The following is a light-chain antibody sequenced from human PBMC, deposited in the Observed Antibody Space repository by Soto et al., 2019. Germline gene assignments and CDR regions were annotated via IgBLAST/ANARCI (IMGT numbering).Light chain of an antibody. Sequence: EIVLTQSPATLSLSPGERATLSCRASQSVSSYLAWYQQKPGQAPRVLSYVASSWATGIPARFSGSGFGTDFALIVSSLEPEDFAVYYCQQRSKWPALTLGQGTKVEIK. CDR3: QQRSKWPALT. CDR2: VAS. CDR1: QSVSSY. V-gene: IGKV3-11*01. J-gene: IGKJ1*01.